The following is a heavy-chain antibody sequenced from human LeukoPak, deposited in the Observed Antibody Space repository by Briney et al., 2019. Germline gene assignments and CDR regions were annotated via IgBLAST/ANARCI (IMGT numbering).Heavy chain of an antibody. D-gene: IGHD3-9*01. CDR2: ISSSSSTI. Sequence: GGSLRLSCAASGFTFSSYRMNWVRQAPGTGLEWVSYISSSSSTIYYADSVKGRFTISRDNAKNSLYLQMNSLRAEDTAVYYCARALRYFDWLSTSPEYNWFDPWGQGTLVSVSS. V-gene: IGHV3-48*01. CDR3: ARALRYFDWLSTSPEYNWFDP. CDR1: GFTFSSYR. J-gene: IGHJ5*02.